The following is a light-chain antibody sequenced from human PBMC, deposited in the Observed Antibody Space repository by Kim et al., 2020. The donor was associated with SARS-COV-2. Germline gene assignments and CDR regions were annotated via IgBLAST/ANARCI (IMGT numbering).Light chain of an antibody. Sequence: SSELPQDPAVSVALGQTVRITCQGDSLRSYYASWYQQKPGQAPVLVIYDKNNRPSGIPDRFSGSSSGNTASLTITGAQAEDEADYYCNSRDSSGNHWVFGGGTKVTVL. V-gene: IGLV3-19*01. CDR1: SLRSYY. CDR3: NSRDSSGNHWV. J-gene: IGLJ3*02. CDR2: DKN.